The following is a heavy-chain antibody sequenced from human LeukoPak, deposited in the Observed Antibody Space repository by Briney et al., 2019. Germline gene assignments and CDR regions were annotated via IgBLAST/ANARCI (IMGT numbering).Heavy chain of an antibody. CDR1: GFTFNTYS. D-gene: IGHD3-10*01. CDR2: ISHTSTYI. V-gene: IGHV3-21*01. CDR3: ARENHGSFDY. J-gene: IGHJ4*02. Sequence: NPGGSLRLSCAASGFTFNTYSMNWVRQAPGKGLEWVSSISHTSTYIYYADSLKGRFAISRDNAKNSLYLQMNSLRAEDTAVYYCARENHGSFDYWGQGTLVTLSS.